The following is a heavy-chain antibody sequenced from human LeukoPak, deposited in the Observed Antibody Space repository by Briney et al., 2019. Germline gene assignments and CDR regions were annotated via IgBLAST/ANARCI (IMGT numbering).Heavy chain of an antibody. CDR3: AKRGIAPAASFDY. CDR2: ISGSGDYT. J-gene: IGHJ4*02. CDR1: GFTFSSYA. Sequence: GGSLRLSCAASGFTFSSYAMSWVRQSPGRGLEWVSTISGSGDYTFYADSVKGRFTISRDNSKNTLNLRMNSLGADDTAVYYCAKRGIAPAASFDYWGQGTLVTVSS. V-gene: IGHV3-23*01. D-gene: IGHD2-2*01.